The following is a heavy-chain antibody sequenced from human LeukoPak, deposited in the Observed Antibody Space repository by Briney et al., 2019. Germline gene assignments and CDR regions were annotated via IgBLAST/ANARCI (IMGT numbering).Heavy chain of an antibody. CDR3: ERQTVTLFDY. CDR2: IYHSGST. J-gene: IGHJ4*02. V-gene: IGHV4-38-2*01. D-gene: IGHD4-17*01. CDR1: GYSISSGYY. Sequence: SETLSLTCAVSGYSISSGYYWGWIRQPPGKGLEWIGSIYHSGSTYYNPSLKSRVTISVDTSKNQFSLKLSSVTAADTAVYYCERQTVTLFDYWGQGTLVTVSS.